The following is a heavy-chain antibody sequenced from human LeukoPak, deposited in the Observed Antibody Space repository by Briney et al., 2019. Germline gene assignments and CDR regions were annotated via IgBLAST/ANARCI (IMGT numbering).Heavy chain of an antibody. CDR1: GFTFSSYA. D-gene: IGHD3-22*01. J-gene: IGHJ1*01. CDR2: ISGSGGST. V-gene: IGHV3-23*01. Sequence: GGSLRLSCAASGFTFSSYAMSWVRQAPGKGLEWVSAISGSGGSTYYADPVKGRFTISRDNSKNTLYLQMNSLRAEDTAVYYCAREYYYDSSGYYNTQYFQHWGQGTLVTVSS. CDR3: AREYYYDSSGYYNTQYFQH.